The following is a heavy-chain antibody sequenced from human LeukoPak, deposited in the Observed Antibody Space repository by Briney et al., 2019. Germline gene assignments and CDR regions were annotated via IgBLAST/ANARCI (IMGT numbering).Heavy chain of an antibody. CDR3: AKEYTPSSPLGELDS. D-gene: IGHD6-6*01. CDR2: IRHDEANS. Sequence: GGSLRLSCAVSGFNLNSYAMHWVRQAPGNGLDWVAVIRHDEANSFYADSVQGRFTISRDTSKKLLYLQMNSLRVEDTAVYYCAKEYTPSSPLGELDSWGQGTLVTVSS. CDR1: GFNLNSYA. V-gene: IGHV3-30*02. J-gene: IGHJ4*02.